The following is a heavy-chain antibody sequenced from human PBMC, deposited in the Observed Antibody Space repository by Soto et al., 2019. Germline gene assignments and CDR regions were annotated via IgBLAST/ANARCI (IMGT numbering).Heavy chain of an antibody. D-gene: IGHD3-9*01. V-gene: IGHV3-23*01. CDR2: IHPEGTNT. Sequence: PGGSLRLSCAASGFSFSDFGMTWVRQSPGKGLEWVSTIHPEGTNTHYADSVRGRFTISRDNLKDTLYLEMSSLRAEDTAIYFCAKDPSTGSADFWGQGTLVTVSS. CDR3: AKDPSTGSADF. CDR1: GFSFSDFG. J-gene: IGHJ4*02.